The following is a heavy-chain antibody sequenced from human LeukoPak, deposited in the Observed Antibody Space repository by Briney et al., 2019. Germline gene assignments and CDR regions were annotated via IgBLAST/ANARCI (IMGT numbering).Heavy chain of an antibody. D-gene: IGHD3-10*01. J-gene: IGHJ4*02. Sequence: SETLSLTCTVSGYSISSGYYWGWIRQPPGKGLEWIGSIYYSGSTYYNPSLKSRVTISVDTSKNQFSLKLSSVTAADTAVYYCARHHYYGSGSTPFDYWGQGTLVTVSS. CDR1: GYSISSGYY. CDR3: ARHHYYGSGSTPFDY. CDR2: IYYSGST. V-gene: IGHV4-38-2*02.